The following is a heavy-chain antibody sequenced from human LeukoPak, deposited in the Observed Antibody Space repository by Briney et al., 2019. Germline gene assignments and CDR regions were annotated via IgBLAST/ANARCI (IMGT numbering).Heavy chain of an antibody. CDR1: GGSISSSSYY. CDR2: IYYSGST. D-gene: IGHD1-26*01. V-gene: IGHV4-39*01. CDR3: ASPFSGSYLPHAFDI. Sequence: PSETLSLTCTVSGGSISSSSYYWGWIRQPPGKGLEWIGSIYYSGSTYYNPSLKSRVTISVDTSKNQFSLKLSSVTAADTAVYYCASPFSGSYLPHAFDIWGQGTMVTVSS. J-gene: IGHJ3*02.